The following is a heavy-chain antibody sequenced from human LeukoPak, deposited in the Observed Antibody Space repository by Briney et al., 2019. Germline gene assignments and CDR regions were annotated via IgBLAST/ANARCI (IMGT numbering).Heavy chain of an antibody. V-gene: IGHV3-74*01. CDR1: GFTFSSYW. J-gene: IGHJ4*02. CDR3: TRFLFYYDSSSYHDYFDF. Sequence: GGSLRLSCAASGFTFSSYWMHWVRQAPGKGLVWVSRINSDGSSTNYADSVKGRFTISRDNAKNTLYLQMNSLRAEDTAVYFCTRFLFYYDSSSYHDYFDFWGQGTLVTVSS. CDR2: INSDGSST. D-gene: IGHD3-22*01.